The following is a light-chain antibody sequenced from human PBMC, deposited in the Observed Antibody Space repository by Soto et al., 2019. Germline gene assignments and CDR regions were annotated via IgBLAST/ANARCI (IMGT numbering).Light chain of an antibody. CDR2: AAS. CDR1: HVISSW. CDR3: QQTNDFPYT. Sequence: DIQMTQSPSSVSASVGVRVTITCRASHVISSWLAWYQQKPGKAPKLLIYAASRLQSGVPSRFSGSESGADFSLTISSLQPEDVATYYCQQTNDFPYTFGQGTKLEIK. J-gene: IGKJ2*01. V-gene: IGKV1-12*01.